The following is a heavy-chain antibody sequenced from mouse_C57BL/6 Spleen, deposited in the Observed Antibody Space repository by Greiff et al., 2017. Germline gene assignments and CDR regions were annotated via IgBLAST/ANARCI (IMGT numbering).Heavy chain of an antibody. CDR3: TTGDYGSSYVRYFDV. CDR2: IDPENGDT. CDR1: GFNIKDDY. Sequence: VQLQQSGAELVRPGASVKLSCTASGFNIKDDYMHWVKQRPEQGLEWIGWIDPENGDTEYAAKFQGKATITADTSSNTAYLQLSSLTSEDTAVYYCTTGDYGSSYVRYFDVWGTGTTVTVSS. V-gene: IGHV14-4*01. D-gene: IGHD1-1*01. J-gene: IGHJ1*03.